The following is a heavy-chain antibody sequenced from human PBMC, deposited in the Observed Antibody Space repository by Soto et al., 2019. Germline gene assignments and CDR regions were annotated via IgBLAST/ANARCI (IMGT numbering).Heavy chain of an antibody. Sequence: QVQLQESGPGLVKPSQTLSLTCTVSGGSISSGGYYWSWIRQHPGKGLEWIGYIYYSGSTYYNPSLNSRVTIPVDTSKNQFSLKLSSVTAADTAVYYCARGAYHGSGSYRFDPWGQGTLVTVSS. CDR2: IYYSGST. D-gene: IGHD3-10*01. V-gene: IGHV4-31*03. J-gene: IGHJ5*02. CDR1: GGSISSGGYY. CDR3: ARGAYHGSGSYRFDP.